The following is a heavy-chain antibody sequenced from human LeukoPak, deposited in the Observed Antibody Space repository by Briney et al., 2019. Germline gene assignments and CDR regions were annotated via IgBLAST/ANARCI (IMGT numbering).Heavy chain of an antibody. V-gene: IGHV3-21*01. CDR3: AKEGNRQFIVVVTPGPFDY. D-gene: IGHD3-22*01. CDR1: GFTFSNYT. Sequence: GGFLRLSCAGSGFTFSNYTMNWVRQAPGKGLEWVSSLTGGIRNFIYYADSLKGRFTISRDNAQNSLYLQLNSLRAEDTAVYYCAKEGNRQFIVVVTPGPFDYWGQGTLVTVSS. CDR2: LTGGIRNFI. J-gene: IGHJ4*02.